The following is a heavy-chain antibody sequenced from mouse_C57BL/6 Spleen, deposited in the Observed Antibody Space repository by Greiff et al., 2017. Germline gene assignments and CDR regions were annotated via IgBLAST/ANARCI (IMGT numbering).Heavy chain of an antibody. CDR3: AIPFTTVVATDY. J-gene: IGHJ2*01. Sequence: QVQLKQPGAELVKPGASVKVSCKASGYTFTSYWMHWVKQRPGQGLEWIGRIHPSDSDTNYNQKFKGKATLTVDKSSSTAYMQLSSLTSEDSAVYYCAIPFTTVVATDYWGQGTTLTVSS. CDR2: IHPSDSDT. CDR1: GYTFTSYW. D-gene: IGHD1-1*01. V-gene: IGHV1-74*01.